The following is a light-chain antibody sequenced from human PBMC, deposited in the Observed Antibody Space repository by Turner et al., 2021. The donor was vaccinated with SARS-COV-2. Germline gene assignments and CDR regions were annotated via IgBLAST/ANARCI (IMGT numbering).Light chain of an antibody. CDR2: EVS. J-gene: IGLJ2*01. CDR1: SSDVGSYNL. V-gene: IGLV2-23*02. CDR3: CSYAGSSNLI. Sequence: QSALTQPASVSGSPGQSITISCTGTSSDVGSYNLVSWYQQHPGKAPKLMIYEVSKRPSGVSNRFSGSKSGNTASLTISGLQADDEAGYYCCSYAGSSNLIFGGGAKLTVL.